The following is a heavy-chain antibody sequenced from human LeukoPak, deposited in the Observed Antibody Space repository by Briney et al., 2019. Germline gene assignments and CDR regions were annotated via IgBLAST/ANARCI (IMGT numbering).Heavy chain of an antibody. Sequence: SETLSLTCTVSGGSISSTTYYWGWIRQPPGKGLEWIACIFYTGTIYYNPSLKSRVTISVDTSKNQFSLKLSSVTAADTAVYYCARGFLHIAVAGIPRAFDIWGQGTMVTVSS. CDR2: IFYTGTI. J-gene: IGHJ3*02. CDR1: GGSISSTTYY. CDR3: ARGFLHIAVAGIPRAFDI. D-gene: IGHD6-19*01. V-gene: IGHV4-39*01.